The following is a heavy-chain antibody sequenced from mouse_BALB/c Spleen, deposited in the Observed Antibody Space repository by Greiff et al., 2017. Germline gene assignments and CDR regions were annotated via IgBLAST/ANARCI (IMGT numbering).Heavy chain of an antibody. Sequence: EVKLMESGPGLVKPSQSLSLTCTVTGYSITSDYAWNWIRQFPGNKLEWMGYISYSGSTSYNPSLKSRISITRDTSKNQFFLQLNSVTTEDTATYYCARRGREAMDYWGQGTSVTVSS. CDR2: ISYSGST. D-gene: IGHD3-3*01. CDR1: GYSITSDYA. V-gene: IGHV3-2*02. CDR3: ARRGREAMDY. J-gene: IGHJ4*01.